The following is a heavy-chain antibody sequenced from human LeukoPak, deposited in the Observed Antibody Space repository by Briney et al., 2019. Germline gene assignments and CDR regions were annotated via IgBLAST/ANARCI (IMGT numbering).Heavy chain of an antibody. Sequence: GASVKVSCKAPGYTFTSYGISWVRQAPGQGLEWMGGIIPIFGTANYAQKFQGRVTITADESTSTAYMELSSLRSEDTAVYYCARDYYGSGSYYKLAYWGQGTLVTVSS. J-gene: IGHJ4*02. CDR2: IIPIFGTA. CDR3: ARDYYGSGSYYKLAY. CDR1: GYTFTSYG. V-gene: IGHV1-69*13. D-gene: IGHD3-10*01.